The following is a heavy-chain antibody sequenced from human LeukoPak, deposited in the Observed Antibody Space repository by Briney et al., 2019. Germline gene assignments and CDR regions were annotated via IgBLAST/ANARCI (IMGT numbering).Heavy chain of an antibody. J-gene: IGHJ4*02. CDR3: ARHSRVGSTWTHFDY. Sequence: GESLQISCNGSGYXFSTYWICWVRRMPGKGVGWMGIIYPGDSDTRYSPSFQGQVTISADKSISTAYLQWSSLKASDTAMYYCARHSRVGSTWTHFDYWGRGTLVTVSS. V-gene: IGHV5-51*01. CDR1: GYXFSTYW. D-gene: IGHD3/OR15-3a*01. CDR2: IYPGDSDT.